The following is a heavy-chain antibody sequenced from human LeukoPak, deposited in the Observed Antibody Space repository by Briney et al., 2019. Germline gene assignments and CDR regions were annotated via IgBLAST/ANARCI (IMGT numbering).Heavy chain of an antibody. J-gene: IGHJ6*03. CDR1: GFTFSSYG. V-gene: IGHV3-23*01. CDR3: ARGQGYESYYYMDV. D-gene: IGHD2-2*01. CDR2: ISGSGGST. Sequence: GGTLRLSCAASGFTFSSYGMSWVRQAPGKGVEWVSAISGSGGSTFYADSVKGRFTISRDNSNNTVYLQMNNLRPEDTAVSYCARGQGYESYYYMDVWGKGTTVSVSS.